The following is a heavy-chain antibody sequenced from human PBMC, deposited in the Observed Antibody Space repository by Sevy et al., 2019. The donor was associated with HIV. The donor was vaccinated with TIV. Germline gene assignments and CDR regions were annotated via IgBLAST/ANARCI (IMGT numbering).Heavy chain of an antibody. CDR3: ARGRGISGSYYWFDP. D-gene: IGHD1-26*01. Sequence: SETLSLTCAVYGGSFSGYYWSWIRQPPGKGLEWIGEINHSGSTNYNPSLKSRVTISVDTSKNQFSLKVSSVTAADTAVYYCARGRGISGSYYWFDPWGQGTLVTVSS. CDR1: GGSFSGYY. J-gene: IGHJ5*02. CDR2: INHSGST. V-gene: IGHV4-34*01.